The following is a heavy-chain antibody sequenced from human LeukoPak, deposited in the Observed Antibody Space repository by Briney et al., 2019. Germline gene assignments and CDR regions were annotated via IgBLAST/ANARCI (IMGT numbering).Heavy chain of an antibody. V-gene: IGHV3-23*01. D-gene: IGHD6-19*01. CDR3: AKDLDYSSGWYGDYTKTFDY. CDR1: GFSFSSYA. CDR2: ISASGAST. Sequence: GGSLRLSCAASGFSFSSYAMSWVRQAPGKGLEWVSAISASGASTYHADSVKDRFTISRDNSKNTLYPQMNSLRAEDTAVYYCAKDLDYSSGWYGDYTKTFDYWGQGTLGTVSS. J-gene: IGHJ4*02.